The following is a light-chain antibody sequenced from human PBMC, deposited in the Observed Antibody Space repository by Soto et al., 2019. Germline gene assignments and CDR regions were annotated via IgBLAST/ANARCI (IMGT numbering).Light chain of an antibody. CDR2: DVS. Sequence: DIQMTQSPSTLSASVGDRVTITCRASQSVSRWLAWYQQKAGKAPKLLIFDVSTLETGVPSRFSGSGSGTEFTLTITNLQPDDFATYYCQQYNSFLTFGGGTKVEIK. J-gene: IGKJ4*01. CDR3: QQYNSFLT. V-gene: IGKV1-5*01. CDR1: QSVSRW.